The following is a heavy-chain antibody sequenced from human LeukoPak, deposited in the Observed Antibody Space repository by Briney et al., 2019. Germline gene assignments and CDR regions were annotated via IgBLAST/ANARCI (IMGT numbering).Heavy chain of an antibody. V-gene: IGHV3-23*01. D-gene: IGHD3-3*01. J-gene: IGHJ6*04. CDR1: GFTFTSYA. CDR2: ISGGGSST. CDR3: AKESGQLEV. Sequence: PGGSLRLSCAASGFTFTSYAMSWVRQAPGKGLEWVSVISGGGSSTYYADSVKGRFTISRDNSKNTLYLQMNGLRGEDTAVYYCAKESGQLEVWGKGTTVTVSS.